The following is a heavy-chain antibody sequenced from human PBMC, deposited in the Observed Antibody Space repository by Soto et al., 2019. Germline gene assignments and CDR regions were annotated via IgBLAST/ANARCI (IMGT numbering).Heavy chain of an antibody. CDR1: GYTFTSYG. J-gene: IGHJ1*01. Sequence: QVKLVQSGAEVKKPGASVKVSCKASGYTFTSYGISWVRQAPGQGLEWMGWISAYKGNTNYAQKLQGRVTMTTDTSTSTAYMELRSLRSDETAVYYCARSLRFGELLYSGSYFQHWGQGTLVTVSS. CDR3: ARSLRFGELLYSGSYFQH. D-gene: IGHD3-10*01. V-gene: IGHV1-18*01. CDR2: ISAYKGNT.